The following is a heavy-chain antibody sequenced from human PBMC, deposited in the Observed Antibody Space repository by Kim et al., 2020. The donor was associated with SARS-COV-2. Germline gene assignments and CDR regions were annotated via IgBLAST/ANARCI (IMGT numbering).Heavy chain of an antibody. D-gene: IGHD6-19*01. CDR1: GGSISSSSYY. V-gene: IGHV4-39*07. J-gene: IGHJ6*01. CDR3: ARRPGYRSGRFVGFYY. CDR2: RSYNGST. Sequence: SETLSLTCTVSGGSISSSSYYWGWIRQVPGKGLEWIGNRSYNGSTNYNPPLKSRVFISVDTSKNQFSLQLSSVTAADTAVDYCARRPGYRSGRFVGFYY.